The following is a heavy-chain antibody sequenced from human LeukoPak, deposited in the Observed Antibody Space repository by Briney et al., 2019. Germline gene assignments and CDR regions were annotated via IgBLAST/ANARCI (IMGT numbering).Heavy chain of an antibody. D-gene: IGHD3-22*01. V-gene: IGHV4-39*01. CDR2: IYYSGST. CDR3: ARMYYYDSSGHYGYNWFDP. Sequence: KPSETLSLTCTVSGGSISTSGFYWGWIRQPPGTGPDWIGTIYYSGSTYYNPSLKSRVTVSVDTSKNQFSLRLTSATAADTAVYYCARMYYYDSSGHYGYNWFDPWGQGTLVTVSS. J-gene: IGHJ5*02. CDR1: GGSISTSGFY.